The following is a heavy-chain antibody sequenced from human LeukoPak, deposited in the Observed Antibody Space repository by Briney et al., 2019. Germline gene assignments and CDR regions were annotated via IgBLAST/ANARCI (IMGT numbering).Heavy chain of an antibody. CDR2: IYSGGST. J-gene: IGHJ4*02. Sequence: GGSLRLSCVASGFTVSSNYMSWVRQAPGKGLEWVSVIYSGGSTYYADSVKGRFTISRDNSKNTLYLQMNSLRAEDTAVYYCARLVDIVATIAGFYFDYWGQGTLVAVSS. V-gene: IGHV3-53*01. CDR1: GFTVSSNY. D-gene: IGHD5-12*01. CDR3: ARLVDIVATIAGFYFDY.